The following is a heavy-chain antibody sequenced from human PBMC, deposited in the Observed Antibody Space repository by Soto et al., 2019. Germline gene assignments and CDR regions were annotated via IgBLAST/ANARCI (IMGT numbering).Heavy chain of an antibody. Sequence: QVQLVQSGAEVKKPGSSVKVSCKASGGTFSSYTISWVRQAPGQGLEWMGRIIPILGIANYAQKFQGRVTITADKATRTAHMELGRGRAEDTAAYYCARGGRETAMGRDYGGMDVGGQGTTVAVSS. V-gene: IGHV1-69*02. CDR2: IIPILGIA. J-gene: IGHJ6*01. D-gene: IGHD5-18*01. CDR1: GGTFSSYT. CDR3: ARGGRETAMGRDYGGMDV.